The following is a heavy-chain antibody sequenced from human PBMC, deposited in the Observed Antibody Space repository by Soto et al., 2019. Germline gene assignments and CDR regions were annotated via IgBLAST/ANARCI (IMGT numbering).Heavy chain of an antibody. CDR3: ARAESCSSTSCLFDY. D-gene: IGHD2-2*01. CDR2: IYYSGST. Sequence: SETLSLTCTVSGGSISSGGYYWSWIRQHPGKGLEWIGYIYYSGSTYYNPSLKSRVTISVDTSKNQFSLKLSSVTAADTAVYYCARAESCSSTSCLFDYWGQGTLVTVSS. CDR1: GGSISSGGYY. V-gene: IGHV4-31*03. J-gene: IGHJ4*02.